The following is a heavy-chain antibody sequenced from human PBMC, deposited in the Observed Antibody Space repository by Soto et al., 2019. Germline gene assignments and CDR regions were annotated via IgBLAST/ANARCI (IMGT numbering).Heavy chain of an antibody. CDR3: AKEVGRGRFGLRHDAFDI. Sequence: GGSLRLSCAASGFTFSSYGMHWVRQAPGKGLEWVAVISYYGSNKYYADSVKGRFTISRDNSKNTLYLQMNSLRAEDTAVYYCAKEVGRGRFGLRHDAFDIWGQGTMVTVSS. CDR2: ISYYGSNK. V-gene: IGHV3-30*18. D-gene: IGHD5-12*01. J-gene: IGHJ3*02. CDR1: GFTFSSYG.